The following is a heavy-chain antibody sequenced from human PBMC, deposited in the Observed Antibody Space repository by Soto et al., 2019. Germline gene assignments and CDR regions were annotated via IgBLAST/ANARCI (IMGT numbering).Heavy chain of an antibody. D-gene: IGHD3-22*01. CDR3: ARQIYDSSGYYYAY. CDR1: GGSISSSSYY. J-gene: IGHJ4*02. Sequence: QMQLQESRPGLVKPSETLSLTCTVSGGSISSSSYYWGWIRQPPGQGLEWLGTIYSLGNTYYNPSLKSRVTISVDKSKSELFLKLSSVTAADTAVYYCARQIYDSSGYYYAYWGQGTLVTVSS. CDR2: IYSLGNT. V-gene: IGHV4-39*01.